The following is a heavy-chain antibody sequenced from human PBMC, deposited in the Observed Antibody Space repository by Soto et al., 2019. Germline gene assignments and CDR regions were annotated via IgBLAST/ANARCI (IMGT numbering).Heavy chain of an antibody. CDR3: ARFSGSYTRGLDY. Sequence: EVQLVESGGGLVQPGGSLRLSCAASGFTFSDHYMDWVRQAPGKGMEWVGRSRNKANSYRTEYAASVKGRFTISRDESKNSLYLQMNSLKTDDTAVYYCARFSGSYTRGLDYWGQGTLVTVSS. CDR1: GFTFSDHY. V-gene: IGHV3-72*01. J-gene: IGHJ4*02. D-gene: IGHD1-26*01. CDR2: SRNKANSYRT.